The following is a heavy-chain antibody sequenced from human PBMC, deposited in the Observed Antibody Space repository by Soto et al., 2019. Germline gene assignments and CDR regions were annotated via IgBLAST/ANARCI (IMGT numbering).Heavy chain of an antibody. CDR2: ISESGST. V-gene: IGHV4-34*01. Sequence: QVQLQQWGAGLVKPSETLSLSCAVYGQSFSGHSWAWIRQPPGKGLEWIGEISESGSTYYKPSLKSRVIILTATSKNQFSLKLSSVTAADTAAYFCARGSGIVALPGELEDVNYDFWGQGTLVNVSS. J-gene: IGHJ4*02. CDR1: GQSFSGHS. D-gene: IGHD1-1*01. CDR3: ARGSGIVALPGELEDVNYDF.